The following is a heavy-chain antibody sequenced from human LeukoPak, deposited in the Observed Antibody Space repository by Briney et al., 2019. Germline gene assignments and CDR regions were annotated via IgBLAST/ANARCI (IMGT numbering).Heavy chain of an antibody. Sequence: INHSGSTNYTPSLKSRVTISVDTSKNQFSLKLSSVTAADTAVYYCARGWGSSWFNWFDPWGQGTLVTVSS. CDR2: INHSGST. J-gene: IGHJ5*02. D-gene: IGHD6-13*01. CDR3: ARGWGSSWFNWFDP. V-gene: IGHV4-34*01.